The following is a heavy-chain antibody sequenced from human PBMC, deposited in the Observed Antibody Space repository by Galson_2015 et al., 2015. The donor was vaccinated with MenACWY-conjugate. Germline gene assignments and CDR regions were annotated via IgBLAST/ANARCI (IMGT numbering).Heavy chain of an antibody. CDR2: IKQDGSEK. Sequence: SLRLSCAASGFTFSSYWMSWVRQAPGKGLEWVANIKQDGSEKYYVDSVKGRFTISRDNAKNSLYLQMNSLRAEDTAVYYCAGIWFGEYTYYFDYWGQGTLVTVSA. V-gene: IGHV3-7*03. CDR1: GFTFSSYW. J-gene: IGHJ4*02. D-gene: IGHD3-10*01. CDR3: AGIWFGEYTYYFDY.